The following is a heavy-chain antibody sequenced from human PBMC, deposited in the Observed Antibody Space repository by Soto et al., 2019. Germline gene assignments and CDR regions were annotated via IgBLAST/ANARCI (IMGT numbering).Heavy chain of an antibody. CDR3: ARGAIAAAGMGDYYYYRMDV. D-gene: IGHD6-13*01. Sequence: PGGSLRLSCAACGFTFSSYGMHWVRQAPGKXLEWVAVIWYDGSNKYYADSVKGRFTISRDNSKNTLYLQMNSLRAEDTAVYYCARGAIAAAGMGDYYYYRMDVWGQGTTVTVSS. V-gene: IGHV3-33*01. CDR1: GFTFSSYG. CDR2: IWYDGSNK. J-gene: IGHJ6*02.